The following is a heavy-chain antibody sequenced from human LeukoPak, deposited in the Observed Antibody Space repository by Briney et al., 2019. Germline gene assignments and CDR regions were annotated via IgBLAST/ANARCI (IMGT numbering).Heavy chain of an antibody. CDR3: ARADFIDAGPYLIGP. CDR1: GYSFTDYY. D-gene: IGHD3-3*01. CDR2: INTKSGRT. Sequence: ASVKVSCKTSGYSFTDYYIHWVRQAPGQGLGWLGWINTKSGRTSSARKFQGRVTMTRDPSITTVYMDMAWLTSDDTAIYFCARADFIDAGPYLIGPWGQGTLVTVSS. J-gene: IGHJ5*02. V-gene: IGHV1-2*02.